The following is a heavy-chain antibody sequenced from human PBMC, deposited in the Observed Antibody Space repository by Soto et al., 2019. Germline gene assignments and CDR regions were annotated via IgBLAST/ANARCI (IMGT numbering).Heavy chain of an antibody. CDR1: GYSFTSNW. Sequence: PGESLKISCMTSGYSFTSNWIAWVRQMPGKGLEWMGRIGPSDSYTNYSPSLQGHITISADKSISTAFLQWTSLKTSDTAIYFCAGRSMVVPAAYDHWGQGTPVTVSS. V-gene: IGHV5-10-1*01. CDR2: IGPSDSYT. J-gene: IGHJ5*02. CDR3: AGRSMVVPAAYDH. D-gene: IGHD2-2*01.